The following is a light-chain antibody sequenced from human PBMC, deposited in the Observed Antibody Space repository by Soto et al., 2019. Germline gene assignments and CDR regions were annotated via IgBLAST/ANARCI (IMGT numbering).Light chain of an antibody. V-gene: IGLV2-14*01. Sequence: QSVLTQPASVSGSPGQSITISYTGTSSDVGGYNYVSWYQQEPGKAPKVMIYDVSNRPSGVSNRFSGSKSGNTASLTISGLQAEDEADYYCSSYTSSSAPYVFGTGTKVTVL. CDR2: DVS. J-gene: IGLJ1*01. CDR1: SSDVGGYNY. CDR3: SSYTSSSAPYV.